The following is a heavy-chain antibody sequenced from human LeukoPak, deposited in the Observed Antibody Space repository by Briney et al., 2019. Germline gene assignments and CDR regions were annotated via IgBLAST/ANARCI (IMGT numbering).Heavy chain of an antibody. Sequence: ASVKVSCKASGYTFTGYYMHWVRQAPGQGLEWMGWINPNSGGTNYAQKFQGRVTMTRDTSISTAYMELSRLRSDDTAVYYCARALVVVAATRRFDPWGQGTLVTVSS. CDR3: ARALVVVAATRRFDP. CDR1: GYTFTGYY. D-gene: IGHD2-15*01. J-gene: IGHJ5*02. CDR2: INPNSGGT. V-gene: IGHV1-2*02.